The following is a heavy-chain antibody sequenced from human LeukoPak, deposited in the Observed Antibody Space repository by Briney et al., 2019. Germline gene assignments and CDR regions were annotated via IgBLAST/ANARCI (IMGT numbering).Heavy chain of an antibody. CDR1: GGTFSTYA. J-gene: IGHJ4*02. D-gene: IGHD5-12*01. CDR3: ARGNGVATSPFAAVGGTFDL. Sequence: SVKVSCKASGGTFSTYAISWLRQAPGQGLEWMGGIIPVFGTTDYAQRFQGRLTITADAATGTAHMDLSSLRSEDTAVFYCARGNGVATSPFAAVGGTFDLWGQRTLVTVSS. V-gene: IGHV1-69*13. CDR2: IIPVFGTT.